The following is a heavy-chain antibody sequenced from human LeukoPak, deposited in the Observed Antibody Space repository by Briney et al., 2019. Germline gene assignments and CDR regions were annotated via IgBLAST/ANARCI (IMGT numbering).Heavy chain of an antibody. J-gene: IGHJ4*02. D-gene: IGHD6-13*01. CDR2: IIPIFGTA. CDR3: ARSYSSSWYSEFDY. V-gene: IGHV1-69*06. Sequence: SVKVSCKASGYTFTGYYMHWVRQAPGQGLEWMGGIIPIFGTANYAQKFQGRVTITADKSTSTAYMELSSLRSEDTAVYYCARSYSSSWYSEFDYWGQGTLVTVSS. CDR1: GYTFTGYY.